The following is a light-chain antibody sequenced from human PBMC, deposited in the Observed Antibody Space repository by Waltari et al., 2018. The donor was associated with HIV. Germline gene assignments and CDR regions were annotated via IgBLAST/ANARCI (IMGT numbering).Light chain of an antibody. Sequence: AIHLTQTPSSLSASVGDRVTITCRASQADSPALAWYQQKTGRPPKRLIYDASTLQTGVSLRFSGRGSVTNFSLTVNTLHPEDFATYYCQQYKSFPLTFGQGTRVEIK. CDR2: DAS. CDR1: QADSPA. J-gene: IGKJ5*01. V-gene: IGKV1-13*02. CDR3: QQYKSFPLT.